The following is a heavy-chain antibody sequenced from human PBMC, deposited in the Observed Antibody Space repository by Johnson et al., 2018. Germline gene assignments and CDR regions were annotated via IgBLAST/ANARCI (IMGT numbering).Heavy chain of an antibody. V-gene: IGHV5-51*03. Sequence: VQLVQSGAEVKKPGESLKISCKCSGYSFTSYWIGWVRQMPGKGLEWMGIIYPGDSDTRYSPSFQGQVTISADKSISTAYLQGSSLKASDTAMYYCARRGCSSTSCSHDMDVWGKGTTVTVSS. CDR3: ARRGCSSTSCSHDMDV. CDR1: GYSFTSYW. J-gene: IGHJ6*03. CDR2: IYPGDSDT. D-gene: IGHD2-2*01.